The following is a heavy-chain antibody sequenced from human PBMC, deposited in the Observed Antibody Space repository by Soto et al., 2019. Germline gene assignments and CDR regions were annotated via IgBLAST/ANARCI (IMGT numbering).Heavy chain of an antibody. CDR2: IIPIFGTA. Sequence: SVKVSCKASGGTFSSYAISWVRQAPGQGLEWMGGIIPIFGTANYAQKFQGRVTITADESTSTAYMELSSLRSEDTAVYYCARDLHPYCSGGSCPEYFQHWGQGTLVTVSS. CDR1: GGTFSSYA. J-gene: IGHJ1*01. V-gene: IGHV1-69*13. CDR3: ARDLHPYCSGGSCPEYFQH. D-gene: IGHD2-15*01.